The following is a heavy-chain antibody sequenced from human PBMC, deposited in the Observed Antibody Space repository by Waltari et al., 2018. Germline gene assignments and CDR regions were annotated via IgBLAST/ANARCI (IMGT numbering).Heavy chain of an antibody. D-gene: IGHD3-10*01. CDR3: ARDVEGDGVLYGSPRRFDY. J-gene: IGHJ4*02. CDR2: MYYRGTT. V-gene: IGHV4-38-2*02. CDR1: NFYISNGYY. Sequence: QVQLQESGPGLVKPSETLSLTCAVSNFYISNGYYWGWIRQPPGQGLEWIGSMYYRGTTYYHPSLKGRVTISVDTSKNNLFLNLNSVTAADTAVYYCARDVEGDGVLYGSPRRFDYWGQGILVTVSS.